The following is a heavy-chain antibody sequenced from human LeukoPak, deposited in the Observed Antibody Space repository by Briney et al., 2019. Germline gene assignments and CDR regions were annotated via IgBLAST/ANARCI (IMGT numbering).Heavy chain of an antibody. V-gene: IGHV4-34*01. CDR3: ARVGRYSSPPYYNWFDP. J-gene: IGHJ5*02. D-gene: IGHD6-13*01. CDR1: GGSFSGYY. Sequence: SETLSLTCAVYGGSFSGYYWSWIRQPPGKGLEWIGEINHSGSTNYNPSLKSRVTISVDTSKNQFSLKLSSVTAADTAAYYCARVGRYSSPPYYNWFDPWGQGTLVTVSS. CDR2: INHSGST.